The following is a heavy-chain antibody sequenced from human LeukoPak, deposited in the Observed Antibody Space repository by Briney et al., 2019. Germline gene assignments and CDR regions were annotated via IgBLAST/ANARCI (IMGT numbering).Heavy chain of an antibody. J-gene: IGHJ6*03. Sequence: SGGSLRLSCAASGFTFSGYGMNWVRQAPGKGLEWVAITSYDGREKYYADSVKGRFTISRDNSKNTLYLQMNSLRAEDTAVYYCAKVSLGYCSSTRCAHMDVWGKGTTVTVSS. CDR1: GFTFSGYG. V-gene: IGHV3-30*18. D-gene: IGHD2-2*01. CDR3: AKVSLGYCSSTRCAHMDV. CDR2: TSYDGREK.